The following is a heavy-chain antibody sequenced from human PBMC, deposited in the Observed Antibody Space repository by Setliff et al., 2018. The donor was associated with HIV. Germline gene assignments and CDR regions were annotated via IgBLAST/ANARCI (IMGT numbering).Heavy chain of an antibody. CDR3: ARDYLHFFDI. V-gene: IGHV1-2*02. D-gene: IGHD3-3*02. CDR2: INSASGGT. Sequence: ASVKVSCKASGYPFTDYYIHWVRQAPGQGLEWMGWINSASGGTNYAQNFQGRVTVTRDPSINTAYVELNSLKSDDTGVYYCARDYLHFFDIWGQGTMVTVSS. J-gene: IGHJ3*02. CDR1: GYPFTDYY.